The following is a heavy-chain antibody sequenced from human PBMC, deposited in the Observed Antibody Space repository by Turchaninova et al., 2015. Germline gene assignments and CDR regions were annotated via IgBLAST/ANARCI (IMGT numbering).Heavy chain of an antibody. Sequence: QVTLKESGPVLVNPTETLTLTCTVSGFTLSNGRMGVSWSRQPPRKALEWRAYIFSNDEKSYSTSLKNRLTISKDTSKSQVVLTMTNMDPVDTATYYCARDSSGGFDYWGQGTLVTVSS. CDR3: ARDSSGGFDY. J-gene: IGHJ4*02. CDR2: IFSNDEK. V-gene: IGHV2-26*01. D-gene: IGHD6-19*01. CDR1: GFTLSNGRMG.